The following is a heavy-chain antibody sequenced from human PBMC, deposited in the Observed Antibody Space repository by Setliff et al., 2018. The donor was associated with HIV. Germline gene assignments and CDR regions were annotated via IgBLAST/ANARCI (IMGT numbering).Heavy chain of an antibody. D-gene: IGHD6-6*01. Sequence: RASVKVSCKTSGYTFSRYGFSWVRQAPGQGLEWMGWISAYNGNTNYAQKLQGRVTMTTDTSTSTAYMELRSLRSDDTAVYYCARDAPGNTEAAPGYWGQGTLVTVSS. CDR2: ISAYNGNT. J-gene: IGHJ4*02. CDR3: ARDAPGNTEAAPGY. V-gene: IGHV1-18*01. CDR1: GYTFSRYG.